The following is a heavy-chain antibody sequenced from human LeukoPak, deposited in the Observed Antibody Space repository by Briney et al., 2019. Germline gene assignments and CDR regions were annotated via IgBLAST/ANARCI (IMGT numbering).Heavy chain of an antibody. CDR1: GGSISSGSYY. D-gene: IGHD3-10*01. J-gene: IGHJ4*02. CDR2: IYTSGST. V-gene: IGHV4-61*02. Sequence: SETLSLTCTVSGGSISSGSYYWSWIRQPAGKGLEWIGRIYTSGSTNYNPSLESRVTISVDTSKNQLSLKLSSVTAADTAVYYCARAVTSWMSGGFDYWGQGTLVTVSS. CDR3: ARAVTSWMSGGFDY.